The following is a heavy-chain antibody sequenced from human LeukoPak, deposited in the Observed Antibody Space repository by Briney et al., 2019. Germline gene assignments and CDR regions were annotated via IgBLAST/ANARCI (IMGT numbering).Heavy chain of an antibody. Sequence: PSETLSLTCTVSGGSISSYYWSWIRQPAGKGLEWIGRIYTSGSTNYNPSLKSRVTMSVDTSKSQFSLKLSSVTAADTAVYYCARRRGYSSGWYPNYFDYWGQGTLVTVSS. D-gene: IGHD6-19*01. CDR2: IYTSGST. CDR3: ARRRGYSSGWYPNYFDY. CDR1: GGSISSYY. V-gene: IGHV4-4*07. J-gene: IGHJ4*02.